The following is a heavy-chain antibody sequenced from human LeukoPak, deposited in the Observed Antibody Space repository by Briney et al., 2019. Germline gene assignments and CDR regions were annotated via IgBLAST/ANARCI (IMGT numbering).Heavy chain of an antibody. CDR2: IIPIFGTA. J-gene: IGHJ6*03. CDR1: GGTFSSYA. V-gene: IGHV1-69*05. Sequence: GASVKVSCKASGGTFSSYAISWVRQAPGQGLEWMGGIIPIFGTANYAQKFQGRVTITTDEFTSTAYMELSSLRSEDTAVYYCASRGGSSSSFRPYYYYYMDVWGKGTTVTVSS. CDR3: ASRGGSSSSFRPYYYYYMDV. D-gene: IGHD6-6*01.